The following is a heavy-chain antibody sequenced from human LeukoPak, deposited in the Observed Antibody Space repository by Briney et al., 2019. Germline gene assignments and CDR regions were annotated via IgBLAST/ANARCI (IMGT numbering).Heavy chain of an antibody. J-gene: IGHJ4*02. V-gene: IGHV3-48*04. CDR3: ARGIAVAGPYYFDY. D-gene: IGHD6-19*01. CDR1: GFTFSSYG. Sequence: GGSLRLSCAASGFTFSSYGMNWVRQAPGKGLEWVSYISSIDSTIYYADSVKGRFTISRDNAKNSLYLQMNSLRADDTAVYYCARGIAVAGPYYFDYWGRGTLVTVSS. CDR2: ISSIDSTI.